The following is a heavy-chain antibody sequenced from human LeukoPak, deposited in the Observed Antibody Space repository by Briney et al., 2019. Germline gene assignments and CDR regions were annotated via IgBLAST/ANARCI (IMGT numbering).Heavy chain of an antibody. D-gene: IGHD4-17*01. J-gene: IGHJ1*01. V-gene: IGHV3-23*01. CDR2: ISGSGGST. CDR1: GFTFSSYA. Sequence: GGSLRLSCAASGFTFSSYAMSWVRQAPGKGLEWVSAISGSGGSTYYADSVKGRFTISRDNSKNPLYLQMNSLRAEDTAVYYCAKSHGEAEYFQHWGQGTLVTVSS. CDR3: AKSHGEAEYFQH.